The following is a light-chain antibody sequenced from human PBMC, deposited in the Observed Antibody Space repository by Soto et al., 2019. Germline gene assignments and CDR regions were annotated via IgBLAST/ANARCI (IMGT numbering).Light chain of an antibody. CDR1: SSDVGSYNL. CDR2: EVS. V-gene: IGLV2-23*02. Sequence: QSALTQPASVSGSHGQSITISCTGTSSDVGSYNLVSWYQQHPGKAPTLMIYEVSKRPSGVSNRFSGSKSGKTASLTISGLQAEDEADYYCCSYAGSSTLYVFGTGTKLTVL. J-gene: IGLJ1*01. CDR3: CSYAGSSTLYV.